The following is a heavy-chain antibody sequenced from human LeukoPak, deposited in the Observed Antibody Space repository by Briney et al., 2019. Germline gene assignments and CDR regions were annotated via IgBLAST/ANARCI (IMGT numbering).Heavy chain of an antibody. J-gene: IGHJ4*02. Sequence: GGSLRLSCAASGFTFSSYGMHWVRQAPGKGLEWVAVISYDGSNKYYADSVKGRFTISRDNSKNTLYLQMNSLRAEDTAVYYCAKDHHHSSGYGHFDSWGQGTLVTVSS. CDR1: GFTFSSYG. D-gene: IGHD3-22*01. V-gene: IGHV3-30*18. CDR2: ISYDGSNK. CDR3: AKDHHHSSGYGHFDS.